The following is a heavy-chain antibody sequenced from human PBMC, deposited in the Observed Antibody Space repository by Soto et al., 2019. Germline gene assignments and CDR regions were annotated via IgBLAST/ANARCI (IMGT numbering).Heavy chain of an antibody. Sequence: GASVKVSCKASGYTFTSYAMHCVRQAPGQGLEWMGWINVGNGDAKHSQKFHGRVTITRDTSASTVYMELSSLRSEDTAVYYCAREGHTVVTGFDYWGQGTLVTVSS. CDR3: AREGHTVVTGFDY. J-gene: IGHJ4*02. CDR1: GYTFTSYA. V-gene: IGHV1-3*01. D-gene: IGHD2-15*01. CDR2: INVGNGDA.